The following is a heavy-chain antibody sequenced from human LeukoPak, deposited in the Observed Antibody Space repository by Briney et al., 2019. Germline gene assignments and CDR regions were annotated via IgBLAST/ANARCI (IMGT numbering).Heavy chain of an antibody. CDR2: MNPLSGNT. CDR1: GYTFTSYD. D-gene: IGHD2-15*01. CDR3: ARGPSCSYLPMSCPYWFDP. J-gene: IGHJ5*02. Sequence: ASVNVSYKPSGYTFTSYDLIWVRQAAGQGLEWMGGMNPLSGNTGYAQKFQGRVTMTRNTSINTAYMELSSLLSEDTAVYYSARGPSCSYLPMSCPYWFDPWGEGNPFTASS. V-gene: IGHV1-8*01.